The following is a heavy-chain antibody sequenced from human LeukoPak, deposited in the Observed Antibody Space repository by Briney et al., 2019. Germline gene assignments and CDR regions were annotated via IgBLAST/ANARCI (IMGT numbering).Heavy chain of an antibody. CDR2: IIPIFGTA. CDR3: ARDRPVADRDYFDY. CDR1: GGTFSSYA. J-gene: IGHJ4*02. V-gene: IGHV1-69*01. Sequence: ATVKLSCTASGGTFSSYAISWVRQAPRQGLEWMGGIIPIFGTANYAQKFQGRVTITADESTSTAYMELSSLRSEDTAVYYCARDRPVADRDYFDYWGQGTLVTVSS. D-gene: IGHD6-19*01.